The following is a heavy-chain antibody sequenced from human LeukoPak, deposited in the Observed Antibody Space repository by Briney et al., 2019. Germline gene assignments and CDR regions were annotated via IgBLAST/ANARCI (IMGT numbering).Heavy chain of an antibody. CDR3: ARDLGYY. Sequence: KPGGSLRLSCAASGFTFSSYSMNWVRQAPGKGLEWVSSISSSSSYTYYADPVKGRFTISRDNAKNSLYLQMNSLRAEDTAVYYCARDLGYYWGQGTLVTVSS. CDR2: ISSSSSYT. D-gene: IGHD3-16*01. V-gene: IGHV3-21*01. J-gene: IGHJ4*02. CDR1: GFTFSSYS.